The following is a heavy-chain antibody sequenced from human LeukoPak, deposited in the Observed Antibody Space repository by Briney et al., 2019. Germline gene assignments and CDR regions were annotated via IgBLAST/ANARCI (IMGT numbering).Heavy chain of an antibody. J-gene: IGHJ4*02. CDR3: AEAGKYFDWLLTFDY. CDR2: ISGSGGST. D-gene: IGHD3-9*01. CDR1: GFTFSSYA. V-gene: IGHV3-23*01. Sequence: GGSLRLSCAASGFTFSSYAMSWVRQAPGKGLEWVSAISGSGGSTYYADSVKGRFTISRDNSKNTLYLQMNSLRAEDTAVYYCAEAGKYFDWLLTFDYWGQGTLVTVSS.